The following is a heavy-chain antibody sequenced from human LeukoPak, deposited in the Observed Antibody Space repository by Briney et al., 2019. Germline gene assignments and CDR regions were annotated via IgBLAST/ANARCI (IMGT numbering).Heavy chain of an antibody. V-gene: IGHV1-69*05. CDR2: IIPIFGTA. J-gene: IGHJ4*02. D-gene: IGHD2-15*01. CDR3: ARAKGLVAATPVY. Sequence: ASVKVSCKASGGTFSSYAISWVRQAPGRGLEWMGGIIPIFGTANYAQKFQGRVTITTDESTSTAYMELSSLRSEDTAVYYCARAKGLVAATPVYWGQGTLVTVSS. CDR1: GGTFSSYA.